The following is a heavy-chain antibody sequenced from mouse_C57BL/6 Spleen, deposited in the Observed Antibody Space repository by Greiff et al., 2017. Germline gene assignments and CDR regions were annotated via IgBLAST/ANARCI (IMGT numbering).Heavy chain of an antibody. J-gene: IGHJ1*03. CDR1: GYTFTSYW. D-gene: IGHD1-1*01. Sequence: VQLQQPGAELVMPGASVKLSCKASGYTFTSYWMHWVKQRPGQGLEWIGEIDPSDSYTNYNQKFKGKSTLTVDKSSSTAYMQLSSLTSEDSAVYYCASHYGSSPYWYFDVWGTGTTVTVSS. CDR3: ASHYGSSPYWYFDV. CDR2: IDPSDSYT. V-gene: IGHV1-69*01.